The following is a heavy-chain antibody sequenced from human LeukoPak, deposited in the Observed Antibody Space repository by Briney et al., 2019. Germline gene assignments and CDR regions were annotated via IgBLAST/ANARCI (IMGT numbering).Heavy chain of an antibody. D-gene: IGHD1-26*01. CDR2: INPNNGAT. Sequence: ASVKVSCKASGYTFTGYYVHWVRQAPGQGLEWMGWINPNNGATNYAQKFQGRVTVTRDTSIGTAYMELSNLGSDDTALYYCVRDGGDNGSSGNWGQGTLVTVSS. J-gene: IGHJ4*02. CDR3: VRDGGDNGSSGN. CDR1: GYTFTGYY. V-gene: IGHV1-2*02.